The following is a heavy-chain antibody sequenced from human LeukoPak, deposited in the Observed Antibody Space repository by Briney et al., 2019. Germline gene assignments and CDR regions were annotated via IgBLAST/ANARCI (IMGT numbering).Heavy chain of an antibody. CDR3: ASTYYGSGSYGTLDY. D-gene: IGHD3-10*01. CDR1: GGTFSSYA. J-gene: IGHJ4*02. Sequence: GASVKVSCKASGGTFSSYAISWVRQAPGQGIEWVGRISPIFGTANYAQKFQGRVTITTDESTSTAYMELSSLRSEDTAVYYCASTYYGSGSYGTLDYWGQGTLVTVSS. V-gene: IGHV1-69*05. CDR2: ISPIFGTA.